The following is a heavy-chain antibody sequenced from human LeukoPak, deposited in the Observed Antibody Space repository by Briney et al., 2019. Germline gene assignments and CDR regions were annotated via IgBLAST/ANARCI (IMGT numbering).Heavy chain of an antibody. CDR3: ARVAVAGLYFDY. CDR1: GFTFSSYS. D-gene: IGHD6-19*01. CDR2: ISSSSSYI. V-gene: IGHV3-21*01. J-gene: IGHJ4*02. Sequence: PGGSLRLSCAASGFTFSSYSMNWVRQAPRKGLEWVSSISSSSSYIYYADSVKGRFTISRDNAKNSLYLQMNSLRAEDTAVYYCARVAVAGLYFDYWGQGTLVTVSS.